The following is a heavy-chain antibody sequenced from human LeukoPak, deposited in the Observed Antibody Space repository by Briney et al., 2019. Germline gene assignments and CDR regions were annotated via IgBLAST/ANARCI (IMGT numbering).Heavy chain of an antibody. J-gene: IGHJ4*02. V-gene: IGHV3-23*01. D-gene: IGHD4-17*01. CDR1: GFSFSSYG. CDR3: AKRGLRGIYFFDS. CDR2: VGLSAGNA. Sequence: GGSLRLSCAASGFSFSSYGMSWVRQAPGKGLQWVSTVGLSAGNAYYEDSVKGRFTISRDNSKNTLYLQMNSLRAEDTAVYYCAKRGLRGIYFFDSWGQGTLVTVSS.